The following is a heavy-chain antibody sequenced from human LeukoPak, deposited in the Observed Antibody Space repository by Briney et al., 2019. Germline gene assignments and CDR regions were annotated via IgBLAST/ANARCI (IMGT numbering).Heavy chain of an antibody. V-gene: IGHV4-59*13. Sequence: SETLSLTCNVSGGSLRNYYWSWIRQPPGKGLEWIGYVYYSGATNYNPSLKSRVTMSVDTSRNQFSLKVNSVTAADTAMYYCARDSGYTSGSDAFDIWGQGTMVTVSS. J-gene: IGHJ3*02. CDR2: VYYSGAT. CDR3: ARDSGYTSGSDAFDI. D-gene: IGHD5-18*01. CDR1: GGSLRNYY.